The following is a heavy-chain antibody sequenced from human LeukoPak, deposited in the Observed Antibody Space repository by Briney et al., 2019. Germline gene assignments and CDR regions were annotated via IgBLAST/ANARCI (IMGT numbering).Heavy chain of an antibody. CDR3: ARDIGGYCSGGSCYNWFDP. CDR1: GFTFSSYS. Sequence: KTGGSLRLSCAASGFTFSSYSMNWVRQAPGKGLEWVSSISSSSSYIHYADSVKGRFTISRDNAKNSLYLQMNSLRAEDTAVYYCARDIGGYCSGGSCYNWFDPWGQGTLVTVSS. J-gene: IGHJ5*02. D-gene: IGHD2-15*01. CDR2: ISSSSSYI. V-gene: IGHV3-21*01.